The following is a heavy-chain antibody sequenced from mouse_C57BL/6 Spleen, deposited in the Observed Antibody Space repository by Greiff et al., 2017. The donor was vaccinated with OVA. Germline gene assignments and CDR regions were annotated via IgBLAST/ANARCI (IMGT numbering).Heavy chain of an antibody. J-gene: IGHJ2*01. CDR2: INPSNGGT. CDR3: ARSIATVVAHFDY. V-gene: IGHV1-53*01. D-gene: IGHD1-1*01. CDR1: GYTFTSYW. Sequence: QVQLQQPGTELVKPGASVKLSCKASGYTFTSYWMHWVKQRPGQGLEWIGNINPSNGGTNYNEKFKSKATLTVDKSSSTAYMQLSSLTSEDSAFYYCARSIATVVAHFDYWGQGTTLTVSS.